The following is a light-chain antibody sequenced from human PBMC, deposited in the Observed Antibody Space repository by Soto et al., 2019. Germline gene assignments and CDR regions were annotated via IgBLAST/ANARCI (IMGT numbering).Light chain of an antibody. V-gene: IGKV3-11*01. CDR1: QSVGSY. J-gene: IGKJ3*01. Sequence: EIVLTQSPATLSLSPGERATLSCRASQSVGSYLVWYQQKPGQAPRFLIYDASNRATGIPARFSGSGSGTDFTLTISSLEPEDFAVYYCQHYGSSFTFGPGTKVDIK. CDR2: DAS. CDR3: QHYGSSFT.